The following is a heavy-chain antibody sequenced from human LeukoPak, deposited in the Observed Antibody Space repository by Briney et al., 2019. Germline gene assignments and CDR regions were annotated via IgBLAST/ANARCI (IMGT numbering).Heavy chain of an antibody. D-gene: IGHD1-26*01. CDR3: ARGVSGSYLKDYYYMDV. Sequence: PSETLSLTCTVSGGSISSSTFYWGWIRQPPGKGLEWIGSIYYSGSTYYNPSLKSRVTISVDTSKNQFSLKLSSVTAADTAVYYCARGVSGSYLKDYYYMDVWGKGTTVTISS. J-gene: IGHJ6*03. CDR2: IYYSGST. CDR1: GGSISSSTFY. V-gene: IGHV4-39*01.